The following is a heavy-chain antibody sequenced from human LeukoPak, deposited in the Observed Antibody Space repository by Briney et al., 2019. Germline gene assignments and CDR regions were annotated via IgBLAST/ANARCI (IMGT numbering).Heavy chain of an antibody. Sequence: SETLSLTCAVYGGSFSGYYWSWIRQPPGKGLEWIGEINHSGGTNYNPSLKSRVTISVDTSKNQFSLKLSSVTAADTAVYYCARSYYYDSSGYYQGRWFDPWGQGTLVTVSS. D-gene: IGHD3-22*01. V-gene: IGHV4-34*01. CDR3: ARSYYYDSSGYYQGRWFDP. CDR2: INHSGGT. J-gene: IGHJ5*02. CDR1: GGSFSGYY.